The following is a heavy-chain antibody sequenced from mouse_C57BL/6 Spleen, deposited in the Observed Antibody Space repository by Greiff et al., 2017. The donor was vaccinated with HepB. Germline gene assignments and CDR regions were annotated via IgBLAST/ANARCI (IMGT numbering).Heavy chain of an antibody. V-gene: IGHV1-50*01. Sequence: VQLQQPGAELVKPGASVKLSCKASGYTFTSYWMQWVKQRPGQGLEWIGEIDPSDSYTNYNQKFKGKATLTVDTSSSTAYMQLSSLTSEDSAVYYCARRTTVEDDWGQGTTLTVSS. CDR3: ARRTTVEDD. CDR2: IDPSDSYT. CDR1: GYTFTSYW. J-gene: IGHJ2*01. D-gene: IGHD1-1*01.